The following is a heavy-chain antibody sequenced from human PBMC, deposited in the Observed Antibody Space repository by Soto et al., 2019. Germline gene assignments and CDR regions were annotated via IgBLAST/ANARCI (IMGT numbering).Heavy chain of an antibody. Sequence: QVTLKESGPVLVKPTETLTLTCTVSGFSLSNARMGVSWIRQPPGKALEWLAHIFSNDEKSYSTSLKSRLTISKDTSKSQVVLTMTNMDPVDTATYYCARTETFYWDYDILTALQRFDPWGQGTLVTVSS. CDR2: IFSNDEK. J-gene: IGHJ5*02. CDR3: ARTETFYWDYDILTALQRFDP. V-gene: IGHV2-26*01. CDR1: GFSLSNARMG. D-gene: IGHD3-9*01.